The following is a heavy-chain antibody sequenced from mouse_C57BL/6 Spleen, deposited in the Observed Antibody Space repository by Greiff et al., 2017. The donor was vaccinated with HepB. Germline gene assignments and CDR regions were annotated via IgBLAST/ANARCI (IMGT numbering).Heavy chain of an antibody. V-gene: IGHV1-82*01. Sequence: VQLQQSGPELVKPGASVKISCKASGYAFSSSWMNWVKQRPGKGLEWIGRIYPGDGDTNYNGKFKGKATLTADKSSSTAYMQLSSLTSEDSAVYVCARSSITTVVAHYAMDYWGQGTSVTVAS. CDR1: GYAFSSSW. CDR2: IYPGDGDT. D-gene: IGHD1-1*01. J-gene: IGHJ4*01. CDR3: ARSSITTVVAHYAMDY.